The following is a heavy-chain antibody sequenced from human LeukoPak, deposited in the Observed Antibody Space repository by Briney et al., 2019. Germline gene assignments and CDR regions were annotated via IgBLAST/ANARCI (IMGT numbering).Heavy chain of an antibody. D-gene: IGHD6-19*01. CDR1: GFTFDDYA. CDR2: INSDGSST. V-gene: IGHV3-74*01. Sequence: PGRSLRLSCAASGFTFDDYAMHWVRQAPGKGLVWVSRINSDGSSTNYADSVKGRFTISRDNAKNTLYLQMNSLRAEDTAVYYCARGYSSGWYTFDYWGQGTLVTVSS. J-gene: IGHJ4*02. CDR3: ARGYSSGWYTFDY.